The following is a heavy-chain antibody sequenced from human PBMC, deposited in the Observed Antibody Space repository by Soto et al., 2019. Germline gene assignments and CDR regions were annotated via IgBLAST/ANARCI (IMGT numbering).Heavy chain of an antibody. Sequence: QITLKESGPTLVKPTQTLTLTCTFSGFSLSSTRMAVGWIRQPPGKALEWLALICWDDDKRYSPFLKSRLTITKDTSKNQVVLTMSNMDPVDTARYYCAHIVVAGLGYYFDYWGQGTLVTVSP. D-gene: IGHD6-19*01. CDR1: GFSLSSTRMA. J-gene: IGHJ4*02. CDR2: ICWDDDK. V-gene: IGHV2-5*02. CDR3: AHIVVAGLGYYFDY.